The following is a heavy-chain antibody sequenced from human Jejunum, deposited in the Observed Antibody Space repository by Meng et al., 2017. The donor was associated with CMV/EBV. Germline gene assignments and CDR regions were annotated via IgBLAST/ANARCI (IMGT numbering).Heavy chain of an antibody. CDR3: AGQGERSGWYYWAFDY. V-gene: IGHV4-59*08. CDR1: GGAISTYF. CDR2: VYYSGSA. J-gene: IGHJ4*02. Sequence: QVQLQESGPGLVKPSETRVLTCTVSGGAISTYFWSWIRQSQGKGLEWIGYVYYSGSATYDPSLNGRATMSAGMSKNQVSLRLRSVTAADTAVYYCAGQGERSGWYYWAFDYWGQGILVTVSS. D-gene: IGHD6-19*01.